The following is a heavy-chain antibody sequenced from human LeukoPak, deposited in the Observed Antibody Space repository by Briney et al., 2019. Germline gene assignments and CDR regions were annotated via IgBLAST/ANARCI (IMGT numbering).Heavy chain of an antibody. V-gene: IGHV4-38-2*02. CDR2: IYHIGSA. D-gene: IGHD4-11*01. J-gene: IGHJ3*01. CDR3: ARNSSRSFDS. Sequence: SETLSLTCTVSHSSISYSITRGYYYWAWIRQPPGKGLEWIGSIYHIGSASYTPSLKSRVTISIDTSKNQFSLKLSSVTAADTAVYYCARNSSRSFDSWGQGKKVTVSS. CDR1: HSSISYSITRGYYY.